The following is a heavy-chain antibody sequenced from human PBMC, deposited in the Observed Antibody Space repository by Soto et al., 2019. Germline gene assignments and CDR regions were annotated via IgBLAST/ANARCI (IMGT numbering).Heavy chain of an antibody. CDR3: AKDRSSSFYYGMDV. Sequence: EVQLLESGGGLVQPGGSLRLSCAASGFTFSSYAMSWVRQAPGKGLEWVSAISWNSGSIGYADSVKGRFTISRDNAKNSLYLQMNSLRAEDTALYYCAKDRSSSFYYGMDVWGQGTTVTVSS. V-gene: IGHV3-9*01. CDR2: ISWNSGSI. D-gene: IGHD6-13*01. J-gene: IGHJ6*02. CDR1: GFTFSSYA.